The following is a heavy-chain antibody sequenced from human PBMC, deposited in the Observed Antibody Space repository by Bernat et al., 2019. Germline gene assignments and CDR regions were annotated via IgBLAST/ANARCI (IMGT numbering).Heavy chain of an antibody. Sequence: QVQLVQSGAEVKKPGASVKVSCKASGYTFTSYGISWVRQAPGQGLEWMGWISAYNGNTNYAQKLQGRVTMTTDTSTSTAYMELRSLRSDDTAVYYCARAVYCSSTSCYSYYGMDVWGQGTTVTVSS. V-gene: IGHV1-18*04. D-gene: IGHD2-2*01. CDR3: ARAVYCSSTSCYSYYGMDV. CDR2: ISAYNGNT. J-gene: IGHJ6*02. CDR1: GYTFTSYG.